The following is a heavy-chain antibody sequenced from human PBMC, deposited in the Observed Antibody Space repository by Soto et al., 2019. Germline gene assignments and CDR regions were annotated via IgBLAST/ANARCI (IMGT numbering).Heavy chain of an antibody. Sequence: QVQLVQSGAEVKKPGSSVKVSCKASGGTFSSYAISWVRQAPGQGLEWMGGIIPIFGTANYAQKFQGRVTITADESTSTAYMELSSLRSEDTAVYYCARDLRGSYYYYYGMDVWGQGTTVTVSS. CDR2: IIPIFGTA. CDR3: ARDLRGSYYYYYGMDV. CDR1: GGTFSSYA. J-gene: IGHJ6*02. D-gene: IGHD1-26*01. V-gene: IGHV1-69*01.